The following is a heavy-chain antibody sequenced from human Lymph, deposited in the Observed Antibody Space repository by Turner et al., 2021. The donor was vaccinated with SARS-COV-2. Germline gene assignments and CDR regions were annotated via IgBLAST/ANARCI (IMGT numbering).Heavy chain of an antibody. Sequence: EVQLVESGGGLIQPGGSLRLSCAASGLTVSSNYMSWVRQAPGKGLEWVSVIYSGGSTYYADSVKGRFTISRDNSKNTLYLQMNSLRAEDTAVYYCARGLGSSWYSGGFDFWGQGTLVTVSS. CDR1: GLTVSSNY. CDR3: ARGLGSSWYSGGFDF. V-gene: IGHV3-53*01. D-gene: IGHD6-13*01. CDR2: IYSGGST. J-gene: IGHJ4*02.